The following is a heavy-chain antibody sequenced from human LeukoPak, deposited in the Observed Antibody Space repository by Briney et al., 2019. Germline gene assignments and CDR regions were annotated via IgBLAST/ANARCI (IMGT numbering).Heavy chain of an antibody. Sequence: ASVKVSCKASGYTFTSYDINWARQASGRGLEWMGWMNPNSGNTGYAQKFQGRVTMTKNTSITTAYMELSSLRSEDTAVYYCARALSWTTDSYYYMDVWGKGTTVTVS. J-gene: IGHJ6*03. D-gene: IGHD3/OR15-3a*01. CDR3: ARALSWTTDSYYYMDV. CDR1: GYTFTSYD. CDR2: MNPNSGNT. V-gene: IGHV1-8*01.